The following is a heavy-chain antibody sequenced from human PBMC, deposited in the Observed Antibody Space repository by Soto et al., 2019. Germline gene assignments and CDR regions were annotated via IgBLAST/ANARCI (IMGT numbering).Heavy chain of an antibody. CDR2: IYSGGST. J-gene: IGHJ4*02. V-gene: IGHV3-53*04. CDR3: ARESLFGEEPY. Sequence: EVQLVESGGGLVQPGGSLRLSCAASGFTVSSNYMSWVRQAPGKGLEWVSVIYSGGSTYYADSVKGRFTISRDNSKNTLYLQMNRLRAEDTAVYYCARESLFGEEPYWGQGTLVTVSS. D-gene: IGHD3-10*01. CDR1: GFTVSSNY.